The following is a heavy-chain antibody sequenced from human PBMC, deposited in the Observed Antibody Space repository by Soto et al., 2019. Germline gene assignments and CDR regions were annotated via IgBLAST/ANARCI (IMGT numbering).Heavy chain of an antibody. J-gene: IGHJ4*02. CDR1: GFTFSSYA. D-gene: IGHD4-4*01. CDR2: ISGSGGST. CDR3: AKVLHDYSNYDLFDY. Sequence: GGSLRLSCAASGFTFSSYAMSWVRQAPGKGLEWVSAISGSGGSTYYADSVKGRFTISRDNSKNTLYLQMNSLRAEDTAVYYCAKVLHDYSNYDLFDYWGQGTLVTVSS. V-gene: IGHV3-23*01.